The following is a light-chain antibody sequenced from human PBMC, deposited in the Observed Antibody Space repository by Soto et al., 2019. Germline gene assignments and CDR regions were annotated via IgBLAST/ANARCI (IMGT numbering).Light chain of an antibody. Sequence: QSALTQPAAVSGSPGQSITISCTGTRSDIGGSSYVSWYQHHPGTAPRLVLYDVSCRPSGVSARFSGSRSGNTASLTISGLQAEDEADYYCTSYARSDSLLFGGGTKLTVL. V-gene: IGLV2-14*01. CDR3: TSYARSDSLL. CDR1: RSDIGGSSY. J-gene: IGLJ2*01. CDR2: DVS.